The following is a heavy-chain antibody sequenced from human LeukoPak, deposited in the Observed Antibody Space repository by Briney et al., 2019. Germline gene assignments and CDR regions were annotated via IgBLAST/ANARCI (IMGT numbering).Heavy chain of an antibody. V-gene: IGHV4-34*01. Sequence: PSETLSLTCAVYGGSFSGYFWSYIRQPPGKGLEWLGEISHSGSTNYSPSLKSRVTISVDTSKNQFSLKLSSVTAADTAVYYCARALHGGSYFLDYWGQGTLVAVSS. D-gene: IGHD1-26*01. CDR3: ARALHGGSYFLDY. J-gene: IGHJ4*02. CDR2: ISHSGST. CDR1: GGSFSGYF.